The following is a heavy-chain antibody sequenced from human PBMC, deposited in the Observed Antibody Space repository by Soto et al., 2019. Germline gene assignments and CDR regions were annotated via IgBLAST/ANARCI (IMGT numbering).Heavy chain of an antibody. CDR1: GYPVTAYY. V-gene: IGHV1-2*02. CDR3: ARGGGVGVAGSAAFDM. Sequence: QLHLVQSGAVVKKAGASVTVSCSASGYPVTAYYMHWVRQAPGRGLEWMGGINPATGAAKYTQTCQGRVTMTRDTSTSTVFMELSGLTSEDTAVFYCARGGGVGVAGSAAFDMWGQGTLVTVSS. CDR2: INPATGAA. J-gene: IGHJ3*02. D-gene: IGHD3-3*01.